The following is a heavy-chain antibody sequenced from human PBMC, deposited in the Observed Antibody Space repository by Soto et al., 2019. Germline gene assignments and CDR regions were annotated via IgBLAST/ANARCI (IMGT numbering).Heavy chain of an antibody. J-gene: IGHJ2*01. D-gene: IGHD2-8*01. Sequence: EEQLLESGGGLVQPGGSLRLSCAASGFTFGTYAMSWVRQAPGRGLEWVSGISGSGGNTYFADSVKGRFTISRDNSKDMVYLQMSSLRAEDTATYYCANDRWSRLKGYFDLWGRGALVTVSS. CDR2: ISGSGGNT. CDR3: ANDRWSRLKGYFDL. CDR1: GFTFGTYA. V-gene: IGHV3-23*01.